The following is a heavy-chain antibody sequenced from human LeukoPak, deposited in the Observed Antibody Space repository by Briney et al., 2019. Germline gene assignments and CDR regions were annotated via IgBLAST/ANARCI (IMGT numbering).Heavy chain of an antibody. CDR1: GYTFTHYY. CDR2: INPSGGST. D-gene: IGHD5-18*01. J-gene: IGHJ4*02. V-gene: IGHV1-46*01. Sequence: ASVKVSCKTSGYTFTHYYIHWVRQGPGQGLEWMGIINPSGGSTNYAQTFQGRLSMTRDTSTSTVYMELSSLRSEDTAVYYCARGAYSYVQDFWGQGTLVTVSS. CDR3: ARGAYSYVQDF.